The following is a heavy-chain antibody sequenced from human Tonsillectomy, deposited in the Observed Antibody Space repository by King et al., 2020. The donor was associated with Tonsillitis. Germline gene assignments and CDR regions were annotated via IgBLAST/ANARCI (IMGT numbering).Heavy chain of an antibody. CDR1: RFTFRSYG. D-gene: IGHD1-14*01. J-gene: IGHJ4*02. V-gene: IGHV3-30-3*01. CDR2: ISYDGSKK. Sequence: VQLVESGGGVVQPGRSLRLSCAASRFTFRSYGMHWVRQAPGKGLEWVAVISYDGSKKYNADSVKGRFTISRDNSKNTLYLQMNSLRPEDTAVYYCARGPNSYEPRGYWGQGPLVTVSS. CDR3: ARGPNSYEPRGY.